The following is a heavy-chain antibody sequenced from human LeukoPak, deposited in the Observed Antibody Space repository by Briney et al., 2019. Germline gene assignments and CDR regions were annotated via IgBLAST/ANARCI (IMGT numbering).Heavy chain of an antibody. Sequence: GGSLRLSCTASGFTVSNNYMNWVRQAPGKGLEWGSLIYSGGSTHYADSVKGRFTISRDNSKNTLYLQMNSLRVEDTAVYYCARGPPGIAASVSGGWGQGTLVTVSS. CDR1: GFTVSNNY. CDR3: ARGPPGIAASVSGG. CDR2: IYSGGST. D-gene: IGHD6-13*01. V-gene: IGHV3-53*01. J-gene: IGHJ4*02.